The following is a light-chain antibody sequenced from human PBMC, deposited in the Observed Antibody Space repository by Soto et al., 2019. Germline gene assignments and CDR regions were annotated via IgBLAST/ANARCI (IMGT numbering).Light chain of an antibody. V-gene: IGKV1-5*01. CDR3: QQYKTYTT. CDR2: DAS. CDR1: QSISTW. Sequence: DIQMTQSPSTLSASVGDRVTITCRASQSISTWLVWYQQKPGKAPKFLIYDASSLQSGVPSWFSGHGSGTDFTLTISSLQPDDSAIYYCQQYKTYTTFGQGTKLEIK. J-gene: IGKJ2*01.